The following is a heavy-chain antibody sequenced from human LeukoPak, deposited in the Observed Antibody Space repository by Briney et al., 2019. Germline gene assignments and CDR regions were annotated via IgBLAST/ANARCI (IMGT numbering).Heavy chain of an antibody. J-gene: IGHJ4*02. D-gene: IGHD2-15*01. Sequence: SETLSLTCTVSGGSVNSGSYYWSWIRQPPGKGLEWIGSIYYSGSTSYNPSLKSRVTISVDTSKNQFSLKLSSVTAADTAVYYCAREAHCSGGSCYYADYWGQGNLVTVSS. CDR1: GGSVNSGSYY. CDR3: AREAHCSGGSCYYADY. V-gene: IGHV4-39*07. CDR2: IYYSGST.